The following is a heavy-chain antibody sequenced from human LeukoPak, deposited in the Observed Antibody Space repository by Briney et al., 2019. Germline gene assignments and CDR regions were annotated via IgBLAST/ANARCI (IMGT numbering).Heavy chain of an antibody. CDR3: ARGRGGSYHY. V-gene: IGHV3-74*01. CDR1: GCTFSNDW. J-gene: IGHJ4*02. D-gene: IGHD1-26*01. Sequence: PGGSLRLSCAASGCTFSNDWMHWVRQAPGKGLVWVSRINTDGSTTTYADSVKGRFTISRDNAKNTLYLQMNSLRVEDTAVYYCARGRGGSYHYWGQGTLVTVSS. CDR2: INTDGSTT.